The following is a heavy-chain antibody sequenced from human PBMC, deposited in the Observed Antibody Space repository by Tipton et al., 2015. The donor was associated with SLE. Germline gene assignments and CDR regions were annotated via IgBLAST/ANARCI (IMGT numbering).Heavy chain of an antibody. D-gene: IGHD3-3*01. J-gene: IGHJ4*02. Sequence: TLSLTCSVSGDSISSYYWGWIRQSPGNGLEWIGSIYYGGNIYYNPSLKSRVTISLDTSKNLFSLNLNSVTAADTAVYYCARQVSIFGRFDYWGQGTLVTVSS. CDR3: ARQVSIFGRFDY. CDR2: IYYGGNI. V-gene: IGHV4-39*07. CDR1: GDSISSYY.